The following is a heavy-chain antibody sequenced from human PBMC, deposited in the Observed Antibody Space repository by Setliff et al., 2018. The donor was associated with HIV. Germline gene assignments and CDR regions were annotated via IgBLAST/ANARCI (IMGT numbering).Heavy chain of an antibody. Sequence: SETLSLTCTVSGGSISSRYWSWIRLPPGKGLEWIGTLYYNGNTNSNPSLKSRVTISGDTSKNLFSLKLTSVTPADTAVYYCARVEAKIRGAAYGMDVWGQGTTVTVSS. CDR1: GGSISSRY. V-gene: IGHV4-59*11. CDR3: ARVEAKIRGAAYGMDV. CDR2: LYYNGNT. J-gene: IGHJ6*02. D-gene: IGHD3-10*01.